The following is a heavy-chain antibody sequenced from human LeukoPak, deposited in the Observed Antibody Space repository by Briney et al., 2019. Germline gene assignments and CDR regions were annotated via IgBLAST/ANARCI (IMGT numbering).Heavy chain of an antibody. D-gene: IGHD3-22*01. Sequence: PGGSLRLSCAASGFTFSNYAMNWVRQAPGKGLEWVSSVSGSGGSTHYADSVKGRSTISRDNSKSTLYLQMNSLRAEDTAIYYCAKANNYYDSTAYSDYWGQGTLVIVSS. CDR3: AKANNYYDSTAYSDY. J-gene: IGHJ4*02. V-gene: IGHV3-23*01. CDR2: VSGSGGST. CDR1: GFTFSNYA.